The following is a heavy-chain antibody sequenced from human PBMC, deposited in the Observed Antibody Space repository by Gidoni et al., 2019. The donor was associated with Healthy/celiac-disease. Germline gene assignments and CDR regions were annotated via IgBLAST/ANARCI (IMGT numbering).Heavy chain of an antibody. CDR1: GYTFTGYY. Sequence: QVQLVQSGAEVKKPGASVKVSCKASGYTFTGYYMHWVRQAPGQGLEWMGWINPNRGGTNYAQKFQGRVTMTRDTSISTAYMELSRLRSDDTAVYYCARIFAPGGNHPLGYYYYYGMDVWGQGTTVTVSS. V-gene: IGHV1-2*02. J-gene: IGHJ6*02. CDR3: ARIFAPGGNHPLGYYYYYGMDV. CDR2: INPNRGGT. D-gene: IGHD3-16*01.